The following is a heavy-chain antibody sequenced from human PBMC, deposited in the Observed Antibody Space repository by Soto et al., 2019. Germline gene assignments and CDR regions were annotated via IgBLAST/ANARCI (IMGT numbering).Heavy chain of an antibody. J-gene: IGHJ4*02. V-gene: IGHV4-30-2*01. Sequence: SETLSLTCAVSGGSISSGCYSWSWIRQPPGKGLEWIGYIYHSGSTYYNPSLKSRVTISVDRSKNQFSLKLSSVTAADKAVYYCARGGDFWSGYSFDYWGRGTLVTVSS. CDR1: GGSISSGCYS. CDR3: ARGGDFWSGYSFDY. D-gene: IGHD3-3*01. CDR2: IYHSGST.